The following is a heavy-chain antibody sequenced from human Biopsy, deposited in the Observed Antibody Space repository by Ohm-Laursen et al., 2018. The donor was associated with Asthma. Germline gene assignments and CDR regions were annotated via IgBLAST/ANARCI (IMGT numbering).Heavy chain of an antibody. J-gene: IGHJ4*02. Sequence: SETLSLTCNVSRGSMNKFYWSWIRQSPRKGLEWIGYIDSSGSTRYTPSLRGRVTISVDTSKNQFSLTLSSVTAADTAVYYCARGVDRVTGLLDHFDSWGQGTLVTVSS. CDR3: ARGVDRVTGLLDHFDS. CDR2: IDSSGST. V-gene: IGHV4-59*01. CDR1: RGSMNKFY. D-gene: IGHD2-21*02.